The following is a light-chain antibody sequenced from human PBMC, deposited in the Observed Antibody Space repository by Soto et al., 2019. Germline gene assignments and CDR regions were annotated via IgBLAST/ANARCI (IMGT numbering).Light chain of an antibody. CDR1: ESVSSNN. CDR3: PQYGNSVWT. Sequence: EIVLTQSPGTLSLSPGERATLSCRASESVSSNNLVWFQQKPGQAPRLLIYGASSRATGLPDRFSGSGSGTDFTLTIARVEPEDFAVYYCPQYGNSVWTFGQGTKVEIK. CDR2: GAS. V-gene: IGKV3-20*01. J-gene: IGKJ1*01.